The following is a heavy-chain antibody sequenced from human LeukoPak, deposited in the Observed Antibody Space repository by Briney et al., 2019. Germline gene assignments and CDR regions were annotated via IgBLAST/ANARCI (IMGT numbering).Heavy chain of an antibody. CDR2: ISGSGDNT. J-gene: IGHJ4*02. CDR3: AKEGKREDY. V-gene: IGHV3-23*01. CDR1: GFTFSSYA. Sequence: GGSLRLSCAVSGFTFSSYAMSWVRQAPGKGLEWVSAISGSGDNTYYADSVKGRFTISRDNSKNTLYLQMNRLRAEDTAIYYCAKEGKREDYWGQGTLVTVSS.